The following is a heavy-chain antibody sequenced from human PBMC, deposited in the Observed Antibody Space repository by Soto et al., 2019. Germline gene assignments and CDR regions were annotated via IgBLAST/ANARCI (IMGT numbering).Heavy chain of an antibody. Sequence: EVHLLESGGDLVQPGGSLRLSCAASGFDFSTYAMSWVRQAPGRGLEWVSSITGSGSTAFYPDSVRGRFSISRDNSKNTLYLQMNSLRVEDTALYYCAKERPNYFGSPWGYYEPGGDCWGQGTLVTVSS. V-gene: IGHV3-23*01. CDR2: ITGSGSTA. CDR1: GFDFSTYA. D-gene: IGHD3-10*01. J-gene: IGHJ1*01. CDR3: AKERPNYFGSPWGYYEPGGDC.